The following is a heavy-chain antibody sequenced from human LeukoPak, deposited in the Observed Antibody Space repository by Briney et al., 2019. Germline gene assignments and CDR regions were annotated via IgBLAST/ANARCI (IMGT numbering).Heavy chain of an antibody. J-gene: IGHJ3*02. D-gene: IGHD5-12*01. V-gene: IGHV4-59*08. CDR2: IYYSGST. CDR3: ARAGGSNRNDAFDI. CDR1: GGSISSYY. Sequence: PSETLSLTCTVSGGSISSYYWSWIRQPPGKGLEWIGYIYYSGSTNYNPSLKSRVTISVDTSKNQFSLKLSSVTAADTAVYYCARAGGSNRNDAFDIWGQGTMVTVSS.